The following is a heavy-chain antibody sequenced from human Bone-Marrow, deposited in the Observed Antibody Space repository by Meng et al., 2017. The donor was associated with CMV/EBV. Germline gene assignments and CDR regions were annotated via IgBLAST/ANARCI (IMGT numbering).Heavy chain of an antibody. D-gene: IGHD2-2*01. J-gene: IGHJ4*02. CDR3: ARVGSSTAFDFDN. CDR1: GGSFSGYY. Sequence: SETLSLTCAVYGGSFSGYYWSWIRQPPGKGLEWIGEIHHSGSTNYNPSLKSRVTISVDTSKNQFSLRLSSVTAADTAVYYCARVGSSTAFDFDNWGQGTLVTVSS. CDR2: IHHSGST. V-gene: IGHV4-34*01.